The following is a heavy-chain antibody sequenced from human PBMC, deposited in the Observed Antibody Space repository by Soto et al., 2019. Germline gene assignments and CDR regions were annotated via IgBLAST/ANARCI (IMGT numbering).Heavy chain of an antibody. J-gene: IGHJ4*02. V-gene: IGHV3-7*05. CDR3: ARDLLWFGELWRYFDY. Sequence: GGSLRLSCAASGFTFSSYWMSWVRQAPGKGLEWVANIKQDGSEKYYVDSVKGRFTISRDNAKNSLYLQMNSLRAEDTAVYYCARDLLWFGELWRYFDYWGQGTRVTVSS. D-gene: IGHD3-10*01. CDR2: IKQDGSEK. CDR1: GFTFSSYW.